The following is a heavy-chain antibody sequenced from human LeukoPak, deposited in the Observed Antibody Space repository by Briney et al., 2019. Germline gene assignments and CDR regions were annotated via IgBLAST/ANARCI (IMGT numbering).Heavy chain of an antibody. V-gene: IGHV4-59*01. Sequence: SETLSLTCTVSGGSISSYYWSWIRQPPGKGLEWIGYIYYSGSTNYNPSLKSRVTISVDTSKNQFSLKLSSVTAADTAVYYCAGKRAVADPYYFEYWGQGTLVTVSS. CDR2: IYYSGST. CDR1: GGSISSYY. J-gene: IGHJ4*02. D-gene: IGHD6-19*01. CDR3: AGKRAVADPYYFEY.